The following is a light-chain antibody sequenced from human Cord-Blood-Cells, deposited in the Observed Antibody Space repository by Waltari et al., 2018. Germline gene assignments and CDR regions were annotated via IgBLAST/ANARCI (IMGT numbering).Light chain of an antibody. J-gene: IGLJ2*01. V-gene: IGLV1-40*01. Sequence: QSVLMPPPSVSGAPGQRVTISCTGSRSNIGAGYDLPCYQQLPGTAPKLLIYGNSNRPSGVPDRFAGSKPGTSASLAITGLQAEDEADYYCQSYDSSLSGVVFGGGTKLTVL. CDR1: RSNIGAGYD. CDR2: GNS. CDR3: QSYDSSLSGVV.